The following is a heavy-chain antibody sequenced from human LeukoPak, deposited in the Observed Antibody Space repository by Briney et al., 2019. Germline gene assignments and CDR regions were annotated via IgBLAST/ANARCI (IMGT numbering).Heavy chain of an antibody. CDR3: ARDISGSYSSDAFDI. Sequence: GGSLRLACAASGFTFSSYWMSWVRQAPGKGLEWVANIKQDGSEKYYVDSVKGRFTISRDNAKNSLYLQMNSLRAEDTAVYYCARDISGSYSSDAFDIWGQGTMVTVSS. CDR2: IKQDGSEK. CDR1: GFTFSSYW. D-gene: IGHD1-26*01. J-gene: IGHJ3*02. V-gene: IGHV3-7*04.